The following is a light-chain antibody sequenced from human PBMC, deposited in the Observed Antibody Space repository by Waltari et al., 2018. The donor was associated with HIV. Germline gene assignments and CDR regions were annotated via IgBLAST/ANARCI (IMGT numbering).Light chain of an antibody. V-gene: IGLV2-14*03. CDR3: SSYTSSNAFYV. CDR2: DFT. J-gene: IGLJ1*01. CDR1: SSEAGGYNF. Sequence: QSALTQPASVSGSPGQSLTLPCTGTSSEAGGYNFVSWYQQHPGKAPILLIYDFTKRPSGVSNRFSGSKSGNTASLTITGLQAEDEADFYCSSYTSSNAFYVFGTGTTVTVL.